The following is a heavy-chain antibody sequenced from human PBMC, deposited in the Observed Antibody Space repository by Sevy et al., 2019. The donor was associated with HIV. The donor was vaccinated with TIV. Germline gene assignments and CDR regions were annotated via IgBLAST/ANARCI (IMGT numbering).Heavy chain of an antibody. V-gene: IGHV3-53*01. CDR3: ARGGPIYCSGGSCPFDY. CDR2: IYSGGST. J-gene: IGHJ4*02. D-gene: IGHD2-15*01. Sequence: GGSLRLSCAASGFTVSSNYMSWVRQAPGKGLEWVSVIYSGGSTYYADSVKGRFTISRDNSKNTLYLHMNSLRAEDTAVYYCARGGPIYCSGGSCPFDYWGQGTLVTVSS. CDR1: GFTVSSNY.